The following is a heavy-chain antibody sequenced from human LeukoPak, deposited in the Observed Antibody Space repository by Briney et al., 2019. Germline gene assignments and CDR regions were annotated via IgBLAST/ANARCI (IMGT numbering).Heavy chain of an antibody. CDR1: GGSISSYY. J-gene: IGHJ3*02. CDR3: ARDPYYDSSGQGKGDAFDI. CDR2: IYTSGST. Sequence: SETLSLTCTVSGGSISSYYWSWIRQPAGKGLEWIGRIYTSGSTYYNPSLKSRVTISVDTSKNQFSLKLSSVTAADTAVYYCARDPYYDSSGQGKGDAFDIWGQGTMVTVSS. D-gene: IGHD3-22*01. V-gene: IGHV4-4*07.